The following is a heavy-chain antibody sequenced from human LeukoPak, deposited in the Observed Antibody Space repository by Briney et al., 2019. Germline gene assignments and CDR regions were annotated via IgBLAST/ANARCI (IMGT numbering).Heavy chain of an antibody. J-gene: IGHJ4*02. CDR2: MNPNSGNT. Sequence: ASVKVSCKASGYTFTSYDINWVRQATGQGLEWMGWMNPNSGNTGYAQKFQGRVTITRNTSISTAYMELSSLRSEDTAVYYCARDYYDTSGYFYGSNYWGQGTLVTVSS. D-gene: IGHD3-22*01. CDR1: GYTFTSYD. V-gene: IGHV1-8*03. CDR3: ARDYYDTSGYFYGSNY.